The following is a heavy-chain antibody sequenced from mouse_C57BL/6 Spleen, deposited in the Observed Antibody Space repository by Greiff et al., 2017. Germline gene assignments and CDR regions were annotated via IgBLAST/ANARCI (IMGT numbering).Heavy chain of an antibody. CDR1: GYSFTGYY. CDR2: INPSTGGT. CDR3: ARHGNFFAY. V-gene: IGHV1-42*01. D-gene: IGHD2-1*01. Sequence: VQLQQSGPELVKPGASVKLSCKASGYSFTGYYMNWVKQSPEKSLEWIGEINPSTGGTTYNQKFKAKATLTVDKSSSTAYMQLKSLSSEDSAVYYCARHGNFFAYWGQGTLVTVAA. J-gene: IGHJ3*01.